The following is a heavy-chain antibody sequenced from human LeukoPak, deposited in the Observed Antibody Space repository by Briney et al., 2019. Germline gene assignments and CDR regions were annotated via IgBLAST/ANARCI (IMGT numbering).Heavy chain of an antibody. J-gene: IGHJ1*01. CDR3: ARENYYDSSGYHEYFQH. CDR2: ISYDGSNK. Sequence: GGSLRLSCAASGFTFSSYAMHWVRQAPGKGLEWVAVISYDGSNKYYADSVKGRFTISRDNSKNTLYLQMNSLRAEDTAVYYCARENYYDSSGYHEYFQHWGQGTLVTVSS. D-gene: IGHD3-22*01. V-gene: IGHV3-30-3*01. CDR1: GFTFSSYA.